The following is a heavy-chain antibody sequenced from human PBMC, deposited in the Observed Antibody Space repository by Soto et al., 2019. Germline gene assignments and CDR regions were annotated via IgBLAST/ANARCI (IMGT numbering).Heavy chain of an antibody. J-gene: IGHJ5*02. Sequence: ASGKVSCKASGYTFTSYAMHWVRQAPGQRLEWMGWINAGNGNTKYSQKFQGRVTITRDTSASTAYMELSSLRSEDTAVYYCAREFYCGGDCYPNWFDPWGQGTLVTVSS. CDR2: INAGNGNT. D-gene: IGHD2-21*02. CDR3: AREFYCGGDCYPNWFDP. V-gene: IGHV1-3*01. CDR1: GYTFTSYA.